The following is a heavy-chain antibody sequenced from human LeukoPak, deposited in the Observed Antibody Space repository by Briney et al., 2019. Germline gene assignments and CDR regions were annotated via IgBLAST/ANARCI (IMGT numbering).Heavy chain of an antibody. D-gene: IGHD3-16*01. V-gene: IGHV3-72*01. J-gene: IGHJ4*02. CDR2: IRNKAKSYTT. Sequence: GGSLRLSCAASGFTFSDHYMDWVRQAPGKGPEWVGRIRNKAKSYTTEYAASVKGRFSFSRDDSKNSLYVQMNSLKTEDTAVYYCVRVKDGGGVDYWGQGTLVTVSS. CDR3: VRVKDGGGVDY. CDR1: GFTFSDHY.